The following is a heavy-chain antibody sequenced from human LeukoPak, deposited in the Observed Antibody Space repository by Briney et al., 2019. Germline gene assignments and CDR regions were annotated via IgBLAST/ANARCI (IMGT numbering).Heavy chain of an antibody. D-gene: IGHD6-19*01. CDR2: IYSGGST. J-gene: IGHJ3*02. CDR1: GFTVSSNY. V-gene: IGHV3-53*05. Sequence: GGSLRLSCAASGFTVSSNYMSWVRQAPGKGLEWVSVIYSGGSTYYADSVKGRFTISRDNSKNTLYLQMNSLRAEDTAVYYCARGSSGFMIDAFDIWGQGTMVTVSS. CDR3: ARGSSGFMIDAFDI.